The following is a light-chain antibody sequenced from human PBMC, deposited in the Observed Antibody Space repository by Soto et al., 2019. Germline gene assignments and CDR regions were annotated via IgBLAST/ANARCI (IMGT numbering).Light chain of an antibody. CDR3: QQSYRTPLN. J-gene: IGKJ4*01. V-gene: IGKV1-39*01. CDR2: AAS. Sequence: DIQMTQSPSSLSASVGDRVTITCRASQTISSYLNWYQQKPGQAPKSLIYAASTLQSGVPSRFSGSGSGTDFTLTISNLQPEDCATYYGQQSYRTPLNFGGGTKVEF. CDR1: QTISSY.